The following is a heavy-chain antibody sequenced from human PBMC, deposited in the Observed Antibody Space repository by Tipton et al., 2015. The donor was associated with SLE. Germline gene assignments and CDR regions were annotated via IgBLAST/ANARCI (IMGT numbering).Heavy chain of an antibody. D-gene: IGHD6-19*01. CDR3: ARRYSSGWYPGY. CDR2: IDHTGST. CDR1: GGSFTAYY. J-gene: IGHJ4*02. V-gene: IGHV4-34*01. Sequence: TLSLTCAVYGGSFTAYYWTWIRQSPDKGLEWIGEIDHTGSTHYNPSLVSRVTISVDTSKNQFSLKLTSVTAADAAVYYCARRYSSGWYPGYWGQGTLVTVSS.